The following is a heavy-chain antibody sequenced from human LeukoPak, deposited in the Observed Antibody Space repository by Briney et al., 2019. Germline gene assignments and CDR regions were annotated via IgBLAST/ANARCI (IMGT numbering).Heavy chain of an antibody. D-gene: IGHD2-2*01. CDR2: INHSGST. CDR3: ARATCSSTSCYEYDY. J-gene: IGHJ4*02. Sequence: PSETLSLTCAVYGGSFSGYYWSWIRKPPGKGLELIGEINHSGSTNYNLSLKSRVTISVDTSKNQFSLKLSSVTAADTAVYYCARATCSSTSCYEYDYWGQGTLVTVSS. V-gene: IGHV4-34*01. CDR1: GGSFSGYY.